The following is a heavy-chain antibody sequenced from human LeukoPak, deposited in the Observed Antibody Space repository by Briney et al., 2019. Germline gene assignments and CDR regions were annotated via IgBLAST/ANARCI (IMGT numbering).Heavy chain of an antibody. J-gene: IGHJ4*02. V-gene: IGHV3-74*01. CDR2: LYSEGGRT. D-gene: IGHD6-6*01. CDR3: SRGLGQPVDS. Sequence: PGGSLILSCVGSGFIFRNDWMHWVRQAPGKGLVWVSRLYSEGGRTYYADSVKGRFTISRDNAKNTLYLQMNSLTVEDTAVYYCSRGLGQPVDSWGQGTLVTVSS. CDR1: GFIFRNDW.